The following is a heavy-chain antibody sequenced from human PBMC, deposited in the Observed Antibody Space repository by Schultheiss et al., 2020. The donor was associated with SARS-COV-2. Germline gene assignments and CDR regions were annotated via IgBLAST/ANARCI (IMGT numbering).Heavy chain of an antibody. V-gene: IGHV3-23*01. CDR2: ISGSGGST. D-gene: IGHD6-19*01. CDR1: GFTFSSYA. CDR3: ARDEAYSSGWPMYYFDY. J-gene: IGHJ4*02. Sequence: GGSLRLSCAASGFTFSSYAMSWVRQAPGKGLEWVSAISGSGGSTYYADSVKGRFTISRDNSKNTLYLQMNSLRAEDMAVYYCARDEAYSSGWPMYYFDYWGQGTLVTVSS.